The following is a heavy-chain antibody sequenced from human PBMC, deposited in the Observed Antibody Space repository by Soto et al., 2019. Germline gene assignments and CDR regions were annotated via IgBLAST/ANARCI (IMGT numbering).Heavy chain of an antibody. J-gene: IGHJ3*02. Sequence: QVTLKESGPVLVKPTETLTLTCTVSGFSLSNASMGVSWIRQPPVKALEWLAHIFSTHEKSYGTSLKSIFTIYKDTSKSQVVLTMTIMDPVDTATYSCARRDYEVDAFDILGQGTMLTVAS. CDR2: IFSTHEK. D-gene: IGHD3-22*01. V-gene: IGHV2-26*01. CDR3: ARRDYEVDAFDI. CDR1: GFSLSNASMG.